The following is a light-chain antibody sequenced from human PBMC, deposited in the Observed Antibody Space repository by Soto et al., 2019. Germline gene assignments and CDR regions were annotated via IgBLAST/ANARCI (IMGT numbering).Light chain of an antibody. CDR1: SSDVGGYNY. J-gene: IGLJ2*01. V-gene: IGLV2-14*01. CDR2: EVS. CDR3: SSYTSISAVV. Sequence: QSVLTQPASVSGSPGQSITISCTGTSSDVGGYNYVSWYQQHPGKAPKLMIYEVSYRPSGVSNRFSGSKSGNTASLTISGLRAEDEADYYCSSYTSISAVVFGGGTKVTVL.